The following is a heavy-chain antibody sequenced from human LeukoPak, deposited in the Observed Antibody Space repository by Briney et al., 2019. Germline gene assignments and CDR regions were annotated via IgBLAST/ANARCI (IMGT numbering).Heavy chain of an antibody. CDR1: GFTVSSNY. CDR2: IYSGGST. D-gene: IGHD4-17*01. J-gene: IGHJ3*02. Sequence: GGSLRLSCAASGFTVSSNYMSWVRQAPGKGLEWVPVIYSGGSTYYADSVKGRFTISRDNSKNTLYLQMNSLGAEDTAVYYCATDLYGTDAFDIWGQGTMVTVSS. CDR3: ATDLYGTDAFDI. V-gene: IGHV3-53*01.